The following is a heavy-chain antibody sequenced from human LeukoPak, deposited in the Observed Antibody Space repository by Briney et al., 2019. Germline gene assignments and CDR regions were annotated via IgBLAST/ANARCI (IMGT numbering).Heavy chain of an antibody. V-gene: IGHV3-7*01. Sequence: GGSLRLSCAVSGITFSSFWMSWVRQAPGKGLEWVANIKQDGSEKYYVDSVKGRFTISRDNAKNSVYLQMNSLRAEDTAVYYCARNGGYDYEWFDYWGQGTLVTVSS. D-gene: IGHD5-12*01. CDR3: ARNGGYDYEWFDY. CDR2: IKQDGSEK. J-gene: IGHJ4*02. CDR1: GITFSSFW.